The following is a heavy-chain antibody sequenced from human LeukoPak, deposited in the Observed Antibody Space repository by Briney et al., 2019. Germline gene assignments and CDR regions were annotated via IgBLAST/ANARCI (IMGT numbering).Heavy chain of an antibody. CDR3: AREISDCCYFDC. D-gene: IGHD2-21*02. J-gene: IGHJ4*02. CDR1: GFTFSSYS. CDR2: ITISSDK. Sequence: GGSLRLSCAASGFTFSSYSMNWVRQTPGKGLEWVSSITISSDKYYTDSVKGRFTISGDNAKNSLYLQMSSLKAEDTAVYYCAREISDCCYFDCWGQGTLVTVSS. V-gene: IGHV3-21*01.